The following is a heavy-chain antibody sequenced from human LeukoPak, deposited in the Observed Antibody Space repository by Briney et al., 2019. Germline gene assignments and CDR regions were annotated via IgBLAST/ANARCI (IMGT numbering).Heavy chain of an antibody. CDR1: GGTFSNYA. CDR2: IIPIFGTA. J-gene: IGHJ4*02. Sequence: SVKVSCKASGGTFSNYAINWVRQAPGQGLEWMGGIIPIFGTANYAQKFQGRVTSTADESTSTAYMDLSSLRSEDTAVYYCARDRAAAGTWFDYWGQGTLVTVSS. D-gene: IGHD6-13*01. CDR3: ARDRAAAGTWFDY. V-gene: IGHV1-69*01.